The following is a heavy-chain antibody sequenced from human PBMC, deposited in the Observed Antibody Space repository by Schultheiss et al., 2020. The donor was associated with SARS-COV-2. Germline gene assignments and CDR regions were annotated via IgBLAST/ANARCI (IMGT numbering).Heavy chain of an antibody. CDR1: GFTFRNYG. J-gene: IGHJ4*02. D-gene: IGHD2-2*01. CDR2: IAHDGSIK. CDR3: AKETRPFSSTCYDY. V-gene: IGHV3-30*18. Sequence: GGSLRLSCAASGFTFRNYGMQWVRQAPGKGLEWVAVIAHDGSIKYYADSVKGRFTITRDNSENTQFLQMNSLRGEDTAVYYCAKETRPFSSTCYDYWGQGAPVTVS.